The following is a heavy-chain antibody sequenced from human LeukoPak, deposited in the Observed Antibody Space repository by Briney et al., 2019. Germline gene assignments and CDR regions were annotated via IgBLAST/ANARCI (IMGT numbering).Heavy chain of an antibody. CDR3: AKALMGLYGGNSDAFDI. D-gene: IGHD4-23*01. Sequence: GGSLRLSCATSGFTFSSYGMHWVRQAPGKGLEWVAVISYDGSNKYYADSVKGRFTISRDNSKNTLYLQMNSLRAEDTAVYYCAKALMGLYGGNSDAFDIWSQGTMVTVSS. V-gene: IGHV3-30*18. CDR2: ISYDGSNK. J-gene: IGHJ3*02. CDR1: GFTFSSYG.